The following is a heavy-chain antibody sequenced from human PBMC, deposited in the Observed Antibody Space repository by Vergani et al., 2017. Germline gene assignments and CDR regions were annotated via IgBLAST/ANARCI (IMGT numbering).Heavy chain of an antibody. Sequence: QITLKESGPTLVKPTQTLTLTCTFSGFSLNTRGVSVTWIRQPPGKALYWLALIYWNDDQHYSPSLNNRVTITKDTSKNQVVLTMTNMDYVDTGTYYCVYRKAGCGTTGCFYPFYYNCYMDVWGKGTTVTVSS. J-gene: IGHJ6*03. V-gene: IGHV2-5*04. D-gene: IGHD1-7*01. CDR1: GFSLNTRGVS. CDR3: VYRKAGCGTTGCFYPFYYNCYMDV. CDR2: IYWNDDQ.